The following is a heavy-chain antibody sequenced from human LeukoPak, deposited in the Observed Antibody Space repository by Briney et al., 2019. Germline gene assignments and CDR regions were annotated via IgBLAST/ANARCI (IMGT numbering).Heavy chain of an antibody. Sequence: GGSLRLSCAASGFTFSSYWMSWVRQAPGKGLEWVALIRYDGNNKYHADSVKGRFTISRDNSKNTLYLQMNSLTTEDTAVYYCAKDSYYDSLDYWGQGTLVTVSS. J-gene: IGHJ4*02. V-gene: IGHV3-30*02. D-gene: IGHD3-3*01. CDR3: AKDSYYDSLDY. CDR1: GFTFSSYW. CDR2: IRYDGNNK.